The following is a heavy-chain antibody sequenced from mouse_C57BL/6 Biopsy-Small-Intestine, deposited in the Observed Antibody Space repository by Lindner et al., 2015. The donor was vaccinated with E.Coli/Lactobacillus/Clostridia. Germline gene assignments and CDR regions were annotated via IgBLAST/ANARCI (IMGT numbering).Heavy chain of an antibody. Sequence: VQLQESGGGLVKPGGSLKLSCAASGFTFSDYGMHWVRQAPEKGLEWVAYINTGSTPIYYADTVKGRFTISRDNAKNTLFLQMTSLRSEDTAMYYCARGWEAYWGQGTLVTVSA. D-gene: IGHD1-1*02. CDR1: GFTFSDYG. CDR2: INTGSTPI. CDR3: ARGWEAY. J-gene: IGHJ3*01. V-gene: IGHV5-17*01.